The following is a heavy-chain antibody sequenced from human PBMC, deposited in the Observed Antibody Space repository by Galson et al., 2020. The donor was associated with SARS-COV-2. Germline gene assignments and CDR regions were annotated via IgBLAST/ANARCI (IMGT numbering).Heavy chain of an antibody. CDR3: ARSYDSGWSRNWFAP. V-gene: IGHV4-4*07. D-gene: IGHD6-19*01. CDR2: IDRSGST. J-gene: IGHJ5*02. Sequence: SQTLSLTCTVSGDSINVYYWTWIRQPAGKGLEWIGRIDRSGSTNYNPSLQSRVSMSVDTSKNQFSLQLRSVTAADTAVYYCARSYDSGWSRNWFAPWGQGTL. CDR1: GDSINVYY.